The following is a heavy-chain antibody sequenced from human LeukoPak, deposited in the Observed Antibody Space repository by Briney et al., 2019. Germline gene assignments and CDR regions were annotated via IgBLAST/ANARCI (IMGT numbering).Heavy chain of an antibody. Sequence: SETLSLTCTVSGGSIRSYYWSWIRQPPGKGLEWIGYIYYSGSTNYNPSLKSRVTISVDTSKNQFSLKLSSVTAADTAVYYCARRRSDCSGGSCYEGFDYWGQGTLVTVSS. CDR2: IYYSGST. D-gene: IGHD2-15*01. CDR3: ARRRSDCSGGSCYEGFDY. V-gene: IGHV4-59*08. CDR1: GGSIRSYY. J-gene: IGHJ4*02.